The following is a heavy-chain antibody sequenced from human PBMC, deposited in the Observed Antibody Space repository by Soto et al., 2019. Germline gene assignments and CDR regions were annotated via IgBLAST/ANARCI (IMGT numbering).Heavy chain of an antibody. V-gene: IGHV1-18*01. CDR1: GYTFTSYA. CDR2: ISAYNGNT. Sequence: ASVKVSCKASGYTFTSYAISWVRQATGQGLEWMGWISAYNGNTNYAQKLQGRVTMTTDTSTSTAYMELRSLRSDDTAVYYCARVVITMIVGAQTGLVFDFWGQGTMATV. CDR3: ARVVITMIVGAQTGLVFDF. J-gene: IGHJ3*01. D-gene: IGHD3-22*01.